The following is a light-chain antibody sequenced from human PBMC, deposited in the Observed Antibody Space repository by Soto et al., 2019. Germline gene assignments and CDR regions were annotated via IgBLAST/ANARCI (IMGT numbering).Light chain of an antibody. CDR3: QHYYTFPYA. J-gene: IGKJ2*01. CDR2: DAS. CDR1: QDIRNY. V-gene: IGKV1-33*01. Sequence: DIQMTQSPSSLSASVGDRVTITCQASQDIRNYLNWYQQKPGKAPKLLIYDASNLETGVPSRFRGSGYGTDFTLTISGLQPDDFATYFCQHYYTFPYAFGQGTKLEI.